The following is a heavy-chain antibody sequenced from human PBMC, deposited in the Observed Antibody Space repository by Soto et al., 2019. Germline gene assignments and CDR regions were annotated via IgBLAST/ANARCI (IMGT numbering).Heavy chain of an antibody. Sequence: QVQLVESGGGVVQHGRSLRLSCAASRFTFSNYAIHWVRQAPGKGLEWVAIISYDGHNMYYADSVKGRFTISRDNSKNTLYLQMNSLRAEDTAVYYCAVLELYVDYYGLDVWGQGTTVTVSS. V-gene: IGHV3-30-3*01. D-gene: IGHD1-7*01. CDR2: ISYDGHNM. J-gene: IGHJ6*02. CDR3: AVLELYVDYYGLDV. CDR1: RFTFSNYA.